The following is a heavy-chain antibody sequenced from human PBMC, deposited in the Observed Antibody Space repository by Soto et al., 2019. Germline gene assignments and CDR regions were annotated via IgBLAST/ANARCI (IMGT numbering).Heavy chain of an antibody. J-gene: IGHJ4*02. CDR1: GFTFSSYA. CDR2: ISGSGGST. CDR3: AKAANSPPKLAKHPGRGYYFDY. Sequence: PGGSLRLSCAASGFTFSSYAMSWVRQAPGKGLEWVSAISGSGGSTYYADSVKGRFTISRDNSKNTLYLQMNSLRAEDTAVYYCAKAANSPPKLAKHPGRGYYFDYWGQGTLVTVSS. V-gene: IGHV3-23*01. D-gene: IGHD3-10*01.